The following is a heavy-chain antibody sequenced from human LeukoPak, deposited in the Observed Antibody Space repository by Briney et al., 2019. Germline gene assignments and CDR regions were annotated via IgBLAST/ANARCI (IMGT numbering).Heavy chain of an antibody. CDR3: ARNLHYGGNLDY. D-gene: IGHD4-17*01. Sequence: SETLSLICTVSGGSISSYYWSWIRQPPGKGLEWIGYIYYSGSTNYNPSLKSRVTISVDTSKNQFSLKLSSVTAADTAVYYCARNLHYGGNLDYWGQGTLVTVSS. CDR1: GGSISSYY. V-gene: IGHV4-59*08. CDR2: IYYSGST. J-gene: IGHJ4*02.